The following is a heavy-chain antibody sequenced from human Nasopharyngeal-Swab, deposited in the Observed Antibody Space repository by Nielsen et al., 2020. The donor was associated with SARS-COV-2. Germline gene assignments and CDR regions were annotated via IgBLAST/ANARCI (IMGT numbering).Heavy chain of an antibody. V-gene: IGHV3-53*01. CDR1: GFTFSSYA. CDR2: IYSGGST. CDR3: ARGLSPYDY. Sequence: GESLKISCAASGFTFSSYAMSWVRQAPGKGLEWVSVIYSGGSTYYADSVKGRFTISRDNSKNTLYLQMNSLRAEDTAVYYCARGLSPYDYWGQGTLVTVSS. J-gene: IGHJ4*02. D-gene: IGHD2/OR15-2a*01.